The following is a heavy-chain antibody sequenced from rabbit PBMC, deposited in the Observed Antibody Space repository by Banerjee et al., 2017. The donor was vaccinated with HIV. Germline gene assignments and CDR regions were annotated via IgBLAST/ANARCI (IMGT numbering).Heavy chain of an antibody. CDR2: IYIGNLRT. J-gene: IGHJ4*01. CDR1: GFDLSSYYY. V-gene: IGHV1S45*01. D-gene: IGHD6-1*01. Sequence: QEQLVESGGGLVQPEGSLTLTCKASGFDLSSYYYMCWVRQAPGKGLEWIGCIYIGNLRTYYATWAKGRFTISKTSSTAVTLQMTSLTAADTATYFCARDRYNGNDFANLWGQGTLVTVS. CDR3: ARDRYNGNDFANL.